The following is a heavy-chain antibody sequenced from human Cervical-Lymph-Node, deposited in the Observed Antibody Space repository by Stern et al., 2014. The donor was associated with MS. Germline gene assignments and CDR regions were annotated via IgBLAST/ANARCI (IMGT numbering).Heavy chain of an antibody. Sequence: HVQLLQPGAEVTKPGSSVKVSCKASGGTFSKFPSSWVRLAPGHGLECMGGIFPVFGTPTYAQEFRGRVTITADVSTSTVYMELSSLRSDDTAVYYCALSSETSDRWYSLGYDLWGQGTLVTVSS. D-gene: IGHD6-13*01. V-gene: IGHV1-69*01. CDR1: GGTFSKFP. CDR2: IFPVFGTP. CDR3: ALSSETSDRWYSLGYDL. J-gene: IGHJ5*02.